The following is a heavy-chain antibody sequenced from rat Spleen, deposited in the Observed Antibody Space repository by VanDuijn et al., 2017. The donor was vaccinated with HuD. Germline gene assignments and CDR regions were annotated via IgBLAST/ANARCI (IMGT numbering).Heavy chain of an antibody. V-gene: IGHV5-22*01. D-gene: IGHD1-11*01. J-gene: IGHJ2*01. Sequence: EVQLVESGGGLVQPGRSLKLSCAASGFTFSDYNLAWVRQAPKKGLEWVASISYEGNTAFYGDSMKGRFTISRDNAKSTLYLQISSLRSEDTATYYCARQEDYGGYSRDYFGYWGQGVMVTVSS. CDR3: ARQEDYGGYSRDYFGY. CDR2: ISYEGNTA. CDR1: GFTFSDYN.